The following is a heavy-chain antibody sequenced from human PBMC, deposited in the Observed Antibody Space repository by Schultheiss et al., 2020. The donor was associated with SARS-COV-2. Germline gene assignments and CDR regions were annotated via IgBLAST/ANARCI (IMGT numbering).Heavy chain of an antibody. CDR1: GGSISSGDYY. CDR3: AREVIRWRLGEVSLFAGFDY. D-gene: IGHD3-16*02. CDR2: IYYSGST. V-gene: IGHV4-30-4*01. J-gene: IGHJ4*02. Sequence: SETLSLTCTVSGGSISSGDYYWSWIRQPPGKGLEWIGYIYYSGSTYYNPSLKSRVTISVDTSKNQFSLKLSSVTAADTAVYYCAREVIRWRLGEVSLFAGFDYWGQGTLVTVSS.